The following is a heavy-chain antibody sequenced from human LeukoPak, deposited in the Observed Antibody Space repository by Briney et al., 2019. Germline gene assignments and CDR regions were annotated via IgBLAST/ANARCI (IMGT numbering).Heavy chain of an antibody. J-gene: IGHJ4*02. CDR1: GFTFSSYA. Sequence: PGGSLRLSCAASGFTFSSYAMTWVRQAPGKGLEWVSTIGRSGSNTYYADSVKGRFTISRDNAKNSLYLQMNSLRDDDTAVYYCASGDILTGYDYWGQGTLVTVSS. V-gene: IGHV3-48*02. CDR2: IGRSGSNT. D-gene: IGHD3-9*01. CDR3: ASGDILTGYDY.